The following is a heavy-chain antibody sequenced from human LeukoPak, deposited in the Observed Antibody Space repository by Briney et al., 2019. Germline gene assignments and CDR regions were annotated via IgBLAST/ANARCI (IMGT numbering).Heavy chain of an antibody. Sequence: GGSLRLSCAASGFTFSSSSMSWVRQAPGKGLEWVSIISGNGNTKYYADTVKGRFTISRDNSKNTLYLQMNSLRAEDTAVYYCAKGRGIAVAVLDYWGQGTLVTVSS. CDR1: GFTFSSSS. CDR3: AKGRGIAVAVLDY. V-gene: IGHV3-23*01. J-gene: IGHJ4*02. D-gene: IGHD6-19*01. CDR2: ISGNGNTK.